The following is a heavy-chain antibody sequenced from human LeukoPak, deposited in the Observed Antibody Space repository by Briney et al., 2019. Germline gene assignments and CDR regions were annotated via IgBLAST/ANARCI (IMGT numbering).Heavy chain of an antibody. CDR1: GGSISSYY. J-gene: IGHJ3*02. Sequence: SETLSLTCTVSGGSISSYYWSWIRQPPGKGLEWIGYIYYSGSTNYNPSLKSRVTISVDTSKNQFSLKLSSVTAADTAVYYCARAGDTDMVGAFDIWGQGTMVTVSS. CDR2: IYYSGST. CDR3: ARAGDTDMVGAFDI. V-gene: IGHV4-59*01. D-gene: IGHD5-18*01.